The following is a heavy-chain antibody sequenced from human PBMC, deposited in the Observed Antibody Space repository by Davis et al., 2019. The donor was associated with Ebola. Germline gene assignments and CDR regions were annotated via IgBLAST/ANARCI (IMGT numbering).Heavy chain of an antibody. J-gene: IGHJ6*02. Sequence: AASVKVSCKASGYTFTSYYMHWVRQAPGQGLEWMGIINPSGGSTSYAQKFQGRVTMTRDTSTSTVYMELSSLRSEDTAVYYCARPMDIVVVPAAIPNYYYGMDVWGQGTTVTVSS. D-gene: IGHD2-2*02. CDR1: GYTFTSYY. V-gene: IGHV1-46*01. CDR3: ARPMDIVVVPAAIPNYYYGMDV. CDR2: INPSGGST.